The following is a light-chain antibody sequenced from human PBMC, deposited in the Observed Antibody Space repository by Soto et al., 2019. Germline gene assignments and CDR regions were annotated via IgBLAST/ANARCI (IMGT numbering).Light chain of an antibody. Sequence: DIQMTQSPATLSASVGDRVTITCRASQSISSWLAWYQEKPGRAPKLLIYDASTLESGVPSRFSGSGSGKEFTLTISSLQPDDFATYYCQQYSSHDLLTFGGGTKVDIK. CDR2: DAS. CDR3: QQYSSHDLLT. CDR1: QSISSW. V-gene: IGKV1-5*01. J-gene: IGKJ4*01.